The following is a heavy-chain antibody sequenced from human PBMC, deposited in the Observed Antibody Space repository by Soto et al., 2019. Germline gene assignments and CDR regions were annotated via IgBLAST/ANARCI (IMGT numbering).Heavy chain of an antibody. V-gene: IGHV3-30-3*01. CDR3: GRKEYNNQYFDY. J-gene: IGHJ4*02. D-gene: IGHD1-1*01. Sequence: QVQLVESGGGVVQPGRSPRLSCAASGFTFRNHAMHWVRQAPGKGLEWVAVISYDGSNKYYADSVKGRFTISRDNSKNTLYLQMNSLRAEDTAVYYCGRKEYNNQYFDYWGQGTLVTVSS. CDR1: GFTFRNHA. CDR2: ISYDGSNK.